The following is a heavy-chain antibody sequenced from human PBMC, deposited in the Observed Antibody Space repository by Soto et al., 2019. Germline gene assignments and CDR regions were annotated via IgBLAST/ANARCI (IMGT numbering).Heavy chain of an antibody. CDR3: ATSYGSGYRAFDY. J-gene: IGHJ4*02. D-gene: IGHD3-10*01. V-gene: IGHV1-69*02. CDR2: INPILSMS. CDR1: GDTFAFYS. Sequence: QVQLVQSGAEVKRPGSSVKVSCKASGDTFAFYSINWVRQAPGLGLEWMGRINPILSMSNYAQRFQGRVTMTADTSTSTAYMVLNSLRSEDTAMYYWATSYGSGYRAFDYWGQGALVTVSS.